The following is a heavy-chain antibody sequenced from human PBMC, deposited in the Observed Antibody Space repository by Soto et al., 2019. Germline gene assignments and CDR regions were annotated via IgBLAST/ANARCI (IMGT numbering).Heavy chain of an antibody. CDR3: TTAPIQLWAYYYYYYGMDV. CDR2: IKSKTDGGTT. CDR1: GFTFSNAW. Sequence: GGSLSLSCAASGFTFSNAWMNWVRQAPGKGLEWVGRIKSKTDGGTTDYAAPVKGRFTISSDDSKNTLYLQMNSLKTEDTAVYYCTTAPIQLWAYYYYYYGMDVWGQGTTVTVSS. J-gene: IGHJ6*02. D-gene: IGHD5-18*01. V-gene: IGHV3-15*07.